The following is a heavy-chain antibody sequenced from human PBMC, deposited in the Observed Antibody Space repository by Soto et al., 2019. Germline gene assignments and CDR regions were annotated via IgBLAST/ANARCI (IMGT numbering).Heavy chain of an antibody. J-gene: IGHJ6*02. CDR1: GFTFSSYG. CDR2: IWYDGSNK. CDR3: AREHGDKQYYYYGIDV. V-gene: IGHV3-33*01. D-gene: IGHD4-17*01. Sequence: PVGSLRLSCAASGFTFSSYGMHWVRQARGKGLEWVAVIWYDGSNKYYADSVKGRFTISRDNSKNTLYLQMNSLRAEDTAVYYCAREHGDKQYYYYGIDVWGQGTTVTVSS.